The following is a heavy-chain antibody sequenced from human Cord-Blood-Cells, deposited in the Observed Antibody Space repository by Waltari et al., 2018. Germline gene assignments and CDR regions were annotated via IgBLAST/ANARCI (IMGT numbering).Heavy chain of an antibody. CDR3: ARHRYYYDSSGYCDY. D-gene: IGHD3-22*01. CDR1: GYSFTSYW. V-gene: IGHV5-51*01. Sequence: EVQLVQSGAEVKKPGESLKISCKGSGYSFTSYWIGWVRQMPGKGLEWMGIIYPGDSDTRYSPSFQGHVTISADKSISTAYLQWSSLKASDTAMYYCARHRYYYDSSGYCDYWGQGTLVTVSS. J-gene: IGHJ4*02. CDR2: IYPGDSDT.